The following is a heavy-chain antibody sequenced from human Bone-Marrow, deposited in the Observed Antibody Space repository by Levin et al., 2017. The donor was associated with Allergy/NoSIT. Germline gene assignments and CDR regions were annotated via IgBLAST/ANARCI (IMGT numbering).Heavy chain of an antibody. CDR2: IIPMLGTT. D-gene: IGHD3/OR15-3a*01. V-gene: IGHV1-69*06. J-gene: IGHJ6*03. CDR1: GATFSSYA. Sequence: KISCKASGATFSSYAISWVRQARGKGREWRGGIIPMLGTTDYAQKFQGRVTITADKSTTTGYMELSSLRSDDTAVYYCARGVGDFWTGYYATAYYRDIWGEGTTVTVSS. CDR3: ARGVGDFWTGYYATAYYRDI.